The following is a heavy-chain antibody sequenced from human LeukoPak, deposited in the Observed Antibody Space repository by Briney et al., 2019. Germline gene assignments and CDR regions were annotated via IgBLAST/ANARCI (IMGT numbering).Heavy chain of an antibody. CDR1: GYTFTSYG. CDR2: ISAYNGNT. V-gene: IGHV1-18*01. D-gene: IGHD4-17*01. Sequence: ASVKVSCKASGYTFTSYGISWVRQAPGQGLEWMGWISAYNGNTNCAQKLQGRVTMTTDTSTSTAYMELRSLRSDDTAVYYCASENGDYVDHAFDIWGQGTMVTVSS. CDR3: ASENGDYVDHAFDI. J-gene: IGHJ3*02.